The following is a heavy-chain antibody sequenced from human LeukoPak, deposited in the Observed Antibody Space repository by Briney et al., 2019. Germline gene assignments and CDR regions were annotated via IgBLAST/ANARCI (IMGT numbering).Heavy chain of an antibody. Sequence: ASETLSLTCAVYGGSFSDYYWSWIRQPPGKGLEWIGEINHSGSTNYNPSLKSRVTISVDTSKNQFSLKLSSVTAADTAVYYCARGHNWNDRAFDIWGQGTMVTVSS. CDR3: ARGHNWNDRAFDI. CDR1: GGSFSDYY. CDR2: INHSGST. V-gene: IGHV4-34*01. J-gene: IGHJ3*02. D-gene: IGHD1-1*01.